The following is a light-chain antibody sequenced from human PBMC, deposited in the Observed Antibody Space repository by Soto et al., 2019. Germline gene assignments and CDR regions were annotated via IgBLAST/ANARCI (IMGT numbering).Light chain of an antibody. V-gene: IGLV4-69*01. CDR3: QTWGTGIHVV. CDR2: LNSDGSH. J-gene: IGLJ2*01. Sequence: QLVLTQSPSASASLGASVKLTCTLSSGHSSYAIAWHQQQPETGPRYLMKLNSDGSHRKGDGIPDRFSGSSSGAERYLTISSLQSEDEADYYCQTWGTGIHVVFGGGTKLTVL. CDR1: SGHSSYA.